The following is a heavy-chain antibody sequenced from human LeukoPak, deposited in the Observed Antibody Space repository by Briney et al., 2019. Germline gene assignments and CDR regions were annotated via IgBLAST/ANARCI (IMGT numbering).Heavy chain of an antibody. Sequence: SETLSLTCIVSGDSISSYYWSWIRQPAGKGLEWIGRIYTSGNTNYNPSLKSRVTMSVDTSKNQFSLKLISVTAADTAVYYCARENTMVRGVIITDLWGQGTLVTVSS. CDR1: GDSISSYY. V-gene: IGHV4-4*07. CDR3: ARENTMVRGVIITDL. J-gene: IGHJ4*02. CDR2: IYTSGNT. D-gene: IGHD3-10*01.